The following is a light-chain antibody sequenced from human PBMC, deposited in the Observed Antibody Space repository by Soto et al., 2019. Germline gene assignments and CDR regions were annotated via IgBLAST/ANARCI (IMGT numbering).Light chain of an antibody. CDR2: KAS. V-gene: IGKV1-5*03. CDR1: QSIGSW. J-gene: IGKJ3*01. CDR3: QQYNSYLFT. Sequence: DIQMTQSPFTLSASVGDRVTITCRASQSIGSWLAWYQQKPGKAPKLLIYKASSLESGVPSRFSGSGSGTEFTLTISSLQPDDVATYHCQQYNSYLFTFGPGTEVDIK.